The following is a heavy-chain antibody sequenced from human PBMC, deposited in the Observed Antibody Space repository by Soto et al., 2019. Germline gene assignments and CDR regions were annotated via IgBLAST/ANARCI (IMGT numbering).Heavy chain of an antibody. CDR1: VFTFSYYY. Sequence: KPGGSLLVSCASSVFTFSYYYMSWIRQATGKGLEWVSYISISGSTIYYADSVKGRFTISMDNAKNSLYLQMNSLRAEDTGVYYCARVFGFLEWLLTDYYFDYWGQGTLVTVSS. CDR2: ISISGSTI. CDR3: ARVFGFLEWLLTDYYFDY. J-gene: IGHJ4*02. V-gene: IGHV3-11*01. D-gene: IGHD3-3*01.